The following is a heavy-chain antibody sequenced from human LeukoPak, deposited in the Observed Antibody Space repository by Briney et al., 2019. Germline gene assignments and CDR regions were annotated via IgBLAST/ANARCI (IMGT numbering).Heavy chain of an antibody. D-gene: IGHD2-21*01. CDR1: GYTFTNYY. J-gene: IGHJ4*02. V-gene: IGHV1-46*01. CDR2: IKPSADTT. Sequence: GASVKVSCKASGYTFTNYYMHWVRQAPGQGLEWMGIIKPSADTTAYAQKFQGRVTMTRDTSTSTVYMELSSLRSEDTAVYYCARDPECGGDCYSTRAGGYWGQGTLVTVSS. CDR3: ARDPECGGDCYSTRAGGY.